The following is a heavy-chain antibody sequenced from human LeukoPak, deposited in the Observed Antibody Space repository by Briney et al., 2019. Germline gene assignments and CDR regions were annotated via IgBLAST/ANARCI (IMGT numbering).Heavy chain of an antibody. J-gene: IGHJ3*02. CDR2: ISYDGSNK. V-gene: IGHV3-30*18. Sequence: GGSLRLSCAASGFTFSNFGMHWVRQAPGKGLEWVAVISYDGSNKYYADSVKGRFTISRDNSKNTLYLQMNSLRAEDTAVYYCAKDQILDYGGNLHGAFDIWGQGTMVTVSS. CDR3: AKDQILDYGGNLHGAFDI. D-gene: IGHD4-23*01. CDR1: GFTFSNFG.